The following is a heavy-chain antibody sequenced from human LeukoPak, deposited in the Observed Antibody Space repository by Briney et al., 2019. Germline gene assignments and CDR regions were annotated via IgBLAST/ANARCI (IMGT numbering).Heavy chain of an antibody. CDR3: ARAPRGIFDY. CDR2: TYYRSKWYN. Sequence: SQTLSLTCAISGDTFSSNSAAWDWTRQSPSRGLEWLGRTYYRSKWYNDYAVSVKSRITTNPDTSKNQFSLQLNSVTPEDTAVYYCARAPRGIFDYWGQGTLVTVSS. J-gene: IGHJ4*02. D-gene: IGHD3-16*01. V-gene: IGHV6-1*01. CDR1: GDTFSSNSAA.